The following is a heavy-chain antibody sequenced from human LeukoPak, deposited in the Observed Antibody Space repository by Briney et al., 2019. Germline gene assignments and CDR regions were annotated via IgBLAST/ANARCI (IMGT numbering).Heavy chain of an antibody. CDR2: IKSKTDGGTT. V-gene: IGHV3-15*01. D-gene: IGHD3-10*01. Sequence: GGSLRLSCAASGFTFSNAWMSWVRQAPGKGLEWVGRIKSKTDGGTTDYAAPVTGRFTISRDDSKNTLYLQMNSLKTEDTAVYYCTIGPMVRGVIDYYGMDVWGKGTTVTVSS. J-gene: IGHJ6*04. CDR3: TIGPMVRGVIDYYGMDV. CDR1: GFTFSNAW.